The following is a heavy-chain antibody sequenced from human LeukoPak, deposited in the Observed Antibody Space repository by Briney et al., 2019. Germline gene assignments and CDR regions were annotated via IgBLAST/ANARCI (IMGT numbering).Heavy chain of an antibody. D-gene: IGHD6-6*01. V-gene: IGHV3-21*01. CDR1: GFTFSSYN. CDR3: AKERPHGMDV. CDR2: ITSTSTYI. Sequence: GGSLRLSCTASGFTFSSYNMNRVRQAPGKGLEWVSTITSTSTYIAYADSVKGRFTISRDNADNSVYLQMNSLRADDTAVYYCAKERPHGMDVWGQGTSVTVSS. J-gene: IGHJ6*02.